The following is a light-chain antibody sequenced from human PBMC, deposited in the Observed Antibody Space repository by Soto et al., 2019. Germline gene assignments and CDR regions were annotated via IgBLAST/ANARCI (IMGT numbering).Light chain of an antibody. V-gene: IGKV3-15*01. Sequence: IVMTQSPATLSVSPWERATVSCRASQSVGSNLAWYQQKAGQAPSLLIYGASTRATGVPARFSGSGPGTEFTLTISSLQSEDFAVYYCQQYSYWRTFGQGTKVDIK. J-gene: IGKJ1*01. CDR2: GAS. CDR1: QSVGSN. CDR3: QQYSYWRT.